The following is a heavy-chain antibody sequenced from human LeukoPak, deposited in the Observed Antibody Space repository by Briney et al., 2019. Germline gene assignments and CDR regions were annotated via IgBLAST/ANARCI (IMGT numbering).Heavy chain of an antibody. CDR3: ARVGRRYYDILTGYYSDY. V-gene: IGHV3-30*04. D-gene: IGHD3-9*01. CDR2: ISYDGSNK. CDR1: GFTFSSYA. Sequence: GGPLRLSCAASGFTFSSYAMHWVRQAPGKGLEWVAVISYDGSNKYYADSVKGRFTISRDNSKNTLYLQMNSLRAEDTAVYYCARVGRRYYDILTGYYSDYWGQGTLVTVSS. J-gene: IGHJ4*02.